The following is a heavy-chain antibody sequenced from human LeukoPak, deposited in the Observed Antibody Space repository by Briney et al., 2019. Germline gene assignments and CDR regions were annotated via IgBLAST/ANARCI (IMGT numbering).Heavy chain of an antibody. D-gene: IGHD6-25*01. CDR2: IFYGGST. CDR1: GGSISSSSYY. Sequence: SETLSLTCTVSGGSISSSSYYWGWIRQAPGKGLEWIGSIFYGGSTHYSPSLKSRATISVDTSKNQFSLKLTSVTAADAAMYYCARQVPTAAADTRGYFDYWGQGTVFTVSS. V-gene: IGHV4-39*01. CDR3: ARQVPTAAADTRGYFDY. J-gene: IGHJ4*02.